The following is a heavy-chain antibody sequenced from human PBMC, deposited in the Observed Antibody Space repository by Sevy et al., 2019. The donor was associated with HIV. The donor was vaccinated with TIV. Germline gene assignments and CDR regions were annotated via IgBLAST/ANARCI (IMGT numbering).Heavy chain of an antibody. V-gene: IGHV4-59*11. Sequence: SETLSLTCTVSGGTISSHYWSWIRQPPGKGLEWIGNIYYSGSTNYNASLKRRVTISVDTSKSQFSLKLNSVTAADTAVYYCARGVLIWGQGTLVTVSS. CDR3: ARGVLI. CDR2: IYYSGST. CDR1: GGTISSHY. D-gene: IGHD2-8*02. J-gene: IGHJ4*02.